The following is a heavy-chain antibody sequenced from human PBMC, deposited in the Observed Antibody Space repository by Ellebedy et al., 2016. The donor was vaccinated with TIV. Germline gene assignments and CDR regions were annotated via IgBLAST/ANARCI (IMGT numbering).Heavy chain of an antibody. CDR1: GYTFTNHW. CDR2: IFPGDTVA. V-gene: IGHV5-51*01. Sequence: PGGSLRLSCKASGYTFTNHWIGWARQMPGKGLEWMGIIFPGDTVARYTPSFQGQVTISADKSITTAYLQWSSLKASDSGIYYCARGGETGTSDSWGQGTLVSVSS. D-gene: IGHD1-1*01. CDR3: ARGGETGTSDS. J-gene: IGHJ4*02.